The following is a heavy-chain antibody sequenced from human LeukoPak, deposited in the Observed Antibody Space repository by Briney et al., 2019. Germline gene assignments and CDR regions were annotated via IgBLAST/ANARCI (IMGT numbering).Heavy chain of an antibody. CDR2: IYTSGST. D-gene: IGHD3-22*01. Sequence: SETLSLTCTVSGGSLSSYYWSWIRQPAGKGLEWIGRIYTSGSTNYNPSLKSRVTMSVDTSKNQFSLKLSSVTAADTAVYYCARVYDSSGYYYYFDYWGQGTLVTVSS. V-gene: IGHV4-4*07. CDR3: ARVYDSSGYYYYFDY. CDR1: GGSLSSYY. J-gene: IGHJ4*02.